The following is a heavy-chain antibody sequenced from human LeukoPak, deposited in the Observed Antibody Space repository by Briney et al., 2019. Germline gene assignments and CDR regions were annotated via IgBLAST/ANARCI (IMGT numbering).Heavy chain of an antibody. V-gene: IGHV4-59*01. CDR2: IYYSGST. Sequence: SETLSLTCTVSGGSISSYYWSWIRQPPGKGLEWIGYIYYSGSTNYNPSLKSRVTISVDTSKNQFSLKPSSVTAADTAVYYCARGRYTMVRGVIKALNWFDPWGQGTLVTVSS. J-gene: IGHJ5*02. D-gene: IGHD3-10*01. CDR3: ARGRYTMVRGVIKALNWFDP. CDR1: GGSISSYY.